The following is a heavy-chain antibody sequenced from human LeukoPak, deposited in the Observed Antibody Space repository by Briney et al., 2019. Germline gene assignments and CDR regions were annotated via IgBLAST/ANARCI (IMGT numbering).Heavy chain of an antibody. J-gene: IGHJ4*02. V-gene: IGHV4-59*01. CDR1: GGSISSYY. D-gene: IGHD3-9*01. CDR2: IYYSGST. Sequence: PSETLSLTCIVSGGSISSYYWSWIRQPPGKGLEWIGYIYYSGSTNYNPSLKSRVSISVDTSKNQFSLKLSSVTAADAAVYCCARALTGYYYLDYWGQGTLVTVSS. CDR3: ARALTGYYYLDY.